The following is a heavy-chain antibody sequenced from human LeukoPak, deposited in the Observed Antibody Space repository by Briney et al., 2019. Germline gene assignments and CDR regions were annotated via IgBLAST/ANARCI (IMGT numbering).Heavy chain of an antibody. Sequence: GGSLRLSCAASGFTFSSYWMHWVRQPPGKGLVWVSRVSSDGTSTTYADSVRGRFTVSRDNTKNTLYLQMNALRAEDTAVYYCVRDAWMASTPLDYWGQGTLVTVSS. J-gene: IGHJ4*02. D-gene: IGHD5-24*01. CDR1: GFTFSSYW. CDR3: VRDAWMASTPLDY. V-gene: IGHV3-74*01. CDR2: VSSDGTST.